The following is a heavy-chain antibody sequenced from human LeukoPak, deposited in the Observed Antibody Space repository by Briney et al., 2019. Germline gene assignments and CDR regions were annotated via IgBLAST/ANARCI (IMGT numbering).Heavy chain of an antibody. D-gene: IGHD5-18*01. CDR1: GGSISSYY. J-gene: IGHJ4*02. V-gene: IGHV4-59*08. CDR2: IYYSGST. CDR3: ARHGAGYSYGMTNLDY. Sequence: TSETLSLTCTVSGGSISSYYWSWIRQPPGKGLEWIGYIYYSGSTNYNPSLKSRVTISVDTSKNQFSLKLSSVTAADTAVYYCARHGAGYSYGMTNLDYWGQGTLVTVSS.